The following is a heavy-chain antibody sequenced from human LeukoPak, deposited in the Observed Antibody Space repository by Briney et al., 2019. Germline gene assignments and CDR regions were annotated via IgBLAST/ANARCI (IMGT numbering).Heavy chain of an antibody. CDR2: INTDGSNI. V-gene: IGHV3-74*01. Sequence: GALELSFAISGFHFSSYWMQWVRPAPGKGLVWVSRINTDGSNINYADSVKGRFTISRDNAKNTLYLQMNSLRAEDTAVYYYARGRKDFWSGYWVDYWGQGTLVTVSS. D-gene: IGHD3-3*01. J-gene: IGHJ4*02. CDR3: ARGRKDFWSGYWVDY. CDR1: GFHFSSYW.